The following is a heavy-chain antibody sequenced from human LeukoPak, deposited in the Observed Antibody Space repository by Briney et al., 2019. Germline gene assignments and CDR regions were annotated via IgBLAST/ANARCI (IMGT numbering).Heavy chain of an antibody. CDR3: ARDERLLSFLK. CDR1: GFTFSNYG. CDR2: ITGSGGST. D-gene: IGHD3-3*01. Sequence: GGSLRLPCAASGFTFSNYGLSWVRQAPGKGLEWVSGITGSGGSTCYADSVKGRFTISRDNSKNTLYLQMNSLRAEDTAIYYCARDERLLSFLKWGQGTLVTVSS. V-gene: IGHV3-23*01. J-gene: IGHJ4*02.